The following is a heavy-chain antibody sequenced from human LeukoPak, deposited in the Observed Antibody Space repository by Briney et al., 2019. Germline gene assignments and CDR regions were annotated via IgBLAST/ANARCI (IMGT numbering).Heavy chain of an antibody. CDR1: GFTFSSYA. Sequence: PGGSLRLSCAASGFTFSSYAMSWVRQAPGKGLEWVSAISGSGGSTYYADSVKGRFTISRDNAKNSLYLQMNSLRAEDTAVYYCARVSSTGVFRAFDIWGQGTMVTVSS. D-gene: IGHD4-23*01. CDR3: ARVSSTGVFRAFDI. J-gene: IGHJ3*02. CDR2: ISGSGGST. V-gene: IGHV3-23*01.